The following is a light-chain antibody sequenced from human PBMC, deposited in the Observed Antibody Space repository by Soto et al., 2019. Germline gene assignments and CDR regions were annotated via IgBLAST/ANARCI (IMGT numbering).Light chain of an antibody. CDR2: DVS. V-gene: IGLV2-14*01. Sequence: QSALTQAASVSGSPGQSITISRTGTSSDVGGYNYVSWYQQYPGKAPKLMIYDVSNRPSGVSNRFSGSKSGNTASLTISGLQAEDEADYYCSSYTSSSTPVVFGGGTQLTVL. CDR3: SSYTSSSTPVV. CDR1: SSDVGGYNY. J-gene: IGLJ2*01.